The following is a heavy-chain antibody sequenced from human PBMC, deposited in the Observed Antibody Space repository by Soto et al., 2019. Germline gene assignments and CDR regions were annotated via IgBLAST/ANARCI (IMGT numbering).Heavy chain of an antibody. D-gene: IGHD3-10*01. J-gene: IGHJ4*02. CDR3: AKDRGGVLAPSYFDN. V-gene: IGHV3-23*01. CDR1: GFSFSDYA. Sequence: GGSLRLSCAASGFSFSDYAMTWVRQAPGKGLEWVSSISGSGGSTYYADPVKGRFTISRDNSKNTLYLQMHSLRAEDTAVYYCAKDRGGVLAPSYFDNWGQGTLVTVSS. CDR2: ISGSGGST.